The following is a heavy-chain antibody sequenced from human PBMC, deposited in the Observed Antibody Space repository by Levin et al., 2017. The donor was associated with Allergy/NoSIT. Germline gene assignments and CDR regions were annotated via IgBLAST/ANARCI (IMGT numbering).Heavy chain of an antibody. CDR1: GFTFRNSA. Sequence: GGSLRLSCVASGFTFRNSAMSWVRQAAGKGLEWLSGITGDGEATHTAESVKGRFTISRDNSKDTLYLQMSSLRAEDTATYYCARGNTIFGVGRLDYWGQGILVTVSS. J-gene: IGHJ4*02. V-gene: IGHV3-23*01. D-gene: IGHD3-3*01. CDR3: ARGNTIFGVGRLDY. CDR2: ITGDGEAT.